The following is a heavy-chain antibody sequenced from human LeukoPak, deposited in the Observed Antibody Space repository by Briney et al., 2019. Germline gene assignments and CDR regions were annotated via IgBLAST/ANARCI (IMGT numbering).Heavy chain of an antibody. CDR2: IWYDGSNK. D-gene: IGHD5-12*01. V-gene: IGHV3-33*08. CDR1: GFTFSSYG. CDR3: ARDQEDSGLDY. J-gene: IGHJ4*02. Sequence: PGRSLRLSCAASGFTFSSYGMHWVRQASGKALEWVAVIWYDGSNKYYADSVKGRFTMSRDNSKSTLYLQMNSLRAEDTAVYYCARDQEDSGLDYWGQGTLVTVSS.